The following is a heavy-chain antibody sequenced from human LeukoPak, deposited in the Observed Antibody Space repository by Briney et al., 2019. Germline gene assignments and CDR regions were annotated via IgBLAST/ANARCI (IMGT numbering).Heavy chain of an antibody. V-gene: IGHV3-66*02. CDR3: ARGSSLAAVARGFDY. Sequence: GGSLTLSCGASGFTDSSNYMGGLGQAPGKGLDWVSVIYSGGTAYYADSVKGRFTISRDSSKNILHLQMDSLTVDDTALYYCARGSSLAAVARGFDYWGQGTLVTVSA. CDR2: IYSGGTA. J-gene: IGHJ4*02. D-gene: IGHD6-19*01. CDR1: GFTDSSNY.